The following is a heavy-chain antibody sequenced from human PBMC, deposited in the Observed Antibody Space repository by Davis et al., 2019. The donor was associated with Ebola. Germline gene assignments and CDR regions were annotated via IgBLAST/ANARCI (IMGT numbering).Heavy chain of an antibody. CDR1: GGSISSYY. V-gene: IGHV4-34*01. CDR3: ARPAHLYSSSWYWFDP. J-gene: IGHJ5*02. Sequence: SETLSLTCTVSGGSISSYYWSWIRQPPGKGLEWIGEINHSGSTNYNPSLKSRVTISVDTSKNQFSLKLSSVTAADTAVYYCARPAHLYSSSWYWFDPWGQGTLVTVSS. D-gene: IGHD6-13*01. CDR2: INHSGST.